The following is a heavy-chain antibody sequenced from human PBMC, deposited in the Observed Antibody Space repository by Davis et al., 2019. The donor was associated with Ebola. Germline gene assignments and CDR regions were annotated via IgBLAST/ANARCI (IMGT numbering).Heavy chain of an antibody. D-gene: IGHD1-26*01. Sequence: SETLSLTCTVSGYSISTGYYWGWIRQPPGKGLEWIGSIYHSGGTFYNSSLRSRLTISVDTSKNQFSLKLSSVTAADTAVYYCARLLLGAGYYMDVWGKGTTVTVSS. J-gene: IGHJ6*03. CDR2: IYHSGGT. CDR3: ARLLLGAGYYMDV. CDR1: GYSISTGYY. V-gene: IGHV4-38-2*02.